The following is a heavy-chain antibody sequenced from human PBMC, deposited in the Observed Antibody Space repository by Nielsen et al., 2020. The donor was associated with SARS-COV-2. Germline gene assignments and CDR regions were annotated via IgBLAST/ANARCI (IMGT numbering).Heavy chain of an antibody. CDR2: IYPGDSNT. CDR3: ATTQANDAFDI. V-gene: IGHV5-51*01. CDR1: GYSYTSYW. Sequence: GESLKISCKGSGYSYTSYWMGWVRQRPGKGLEWMGIIYPGDSNTKYNPSFQGQVTVSADKSINTAYLQWSSLKASDTAMYYCATTQANDAFDIWGQGTMVTVSS. J-gene: IGHJ3*02.